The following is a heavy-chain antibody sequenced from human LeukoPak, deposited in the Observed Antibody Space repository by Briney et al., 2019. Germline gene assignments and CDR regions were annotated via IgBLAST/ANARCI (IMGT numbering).Heavy chain of an antibody. CDR2: INCRGGST. Sequence: LRLSFAASXFAFSSYAMSWVRQAPGKGLEWVSAINCRGGSTYYSDSVKGRFTISRDNSKTTLYLQMNSLRAEDTAVYYCAKGAGSQPYDAFDIWGQGTMVTVSS. CDR1: XFAFSSYA. J-gene: IGHJ3*02. D-gene: IGHD3-10*01. CDR3: AKGAGSQPYDAFDI. V-gene: IGHV3-23*01.